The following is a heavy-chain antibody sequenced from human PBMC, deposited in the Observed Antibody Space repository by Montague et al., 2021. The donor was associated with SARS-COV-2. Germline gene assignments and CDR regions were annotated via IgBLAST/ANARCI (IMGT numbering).Heavy chain of an antibody. CDR3: ASRGAVAGKVYFQH. CDR1: GGSISSSNW. J-gene: IGHJ1*01. D-gene: IGHD6-19*01. V-gene: IGHV4-4*02. CDR2: IYHSGST. Sequence: SETLSLPCAVSGGSISSSNWWSWVRQPPGKGLEWIGEIYHSGSTNNNPSLKSRVTISVDKPKNQFSLKLSSVTAADTAVYYCASRGAVAGKVYFQHWGQGTLVTVSS.